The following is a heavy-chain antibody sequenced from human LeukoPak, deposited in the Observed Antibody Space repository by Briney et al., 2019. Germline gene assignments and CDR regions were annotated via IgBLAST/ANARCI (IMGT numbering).Heavy chain of an antibody. Sequence: PSETLSLTCTVSGSTISSYYWSWIRQPPGKGLEWIAYISYSGSTNYNPSLKSRVTISVDTSKTQFSLKLTSVTAADTAVYYCARDPTLVHSTYAFDIWGQGTMVTVSS. CDR3: ARDPTLVHSTYAFDI. V-gene: IGHV4-59*01. CDR2: ISYSGST. J-gene: IGHJ3*02. CDR1: GSTISSYY. D-gene: IGHD2/OR15-2a*01.